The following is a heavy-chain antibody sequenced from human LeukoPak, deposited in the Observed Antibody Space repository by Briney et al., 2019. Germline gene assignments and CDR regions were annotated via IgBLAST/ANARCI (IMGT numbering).Heavy chain of an antibody. Sequence: SVKVSCKASGGTFSSYAISWVRQAPGQGLEWMGRIIPILGIANYAQKFQGRVTITADKSTSTAYMELSSLRSEDTAVYYCARALSSSLTFGGVREYFDYWGQGTLVTVSS. J-gene: IGHJ4*02. CDR2: IIPILGIA. D-gene: IGHD3-16*01. CDR3: ARALSSSLTFGGVREYFDY. V-gene: IGHV1-69*04. CDR1: GGTFSSYA.